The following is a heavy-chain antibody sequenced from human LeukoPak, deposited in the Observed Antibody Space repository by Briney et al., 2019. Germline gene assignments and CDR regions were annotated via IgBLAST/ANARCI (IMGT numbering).Heavy chain of an antibody. CDR3: ARGAVAGIVVVNWFDP. CDR2: INPSGGST. Sequence: GASVKVSCKASGYTFTSYYMHWVRQAPGQGLEWMGIINPSGGSTNYAQKFQGRVTITADKSTSTAYMELSSLRSEDTAVYYCARGAVAGIVVVNWFDPWGQGTLVTVSS. J-gene: IGHJ5*02. D-gene: IGHD2-15*01. V-gene: IGHV1-46*01. CDR1: GYTFTSYY.